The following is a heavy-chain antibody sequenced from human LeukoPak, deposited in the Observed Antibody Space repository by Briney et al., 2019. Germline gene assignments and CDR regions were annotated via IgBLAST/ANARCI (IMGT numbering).Heavy chain of an antibody. D-gene: IGHD6-13*01. CDR2: ISSSSSYI. V-gene: IGHV3-21*01. CDR3: ARDLRGSSWDKFDY. CDR1: GFTFSSYS. J-gene: IGHJ4*02. Sequence: GGSLRLSCAASGFTFSSYSMNWVRQAPGKGLEWVSSISSSSSYIYYADSVKGRFTISRDNAKNSLYLQMNSLRAEDTAVYYCARDLRGSSWDKFDYWGQGTLVTASS.